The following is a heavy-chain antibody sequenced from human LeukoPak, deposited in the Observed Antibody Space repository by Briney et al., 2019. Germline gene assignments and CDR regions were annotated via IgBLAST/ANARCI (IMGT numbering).Heavy chain of an antibody. J-gene: IGHJ4*02. V-gene: IGHV3-33*01. CDR1: GFTSSGSG. CDR3: ARDRVGYGDYSFDC. D-gene: IGHD4-17*01. CDR2: IWYDGSTK. Sequence: PGRSLGLSCAASGFTSSGSGMHWVRQAPGKGLEWVALIWYDGSTKFYADSVKGRFTISRDNSENTLYLQMNSLRDEDTAVYFCARDRVGYGDYSFDCWGQGTLVTVSS.